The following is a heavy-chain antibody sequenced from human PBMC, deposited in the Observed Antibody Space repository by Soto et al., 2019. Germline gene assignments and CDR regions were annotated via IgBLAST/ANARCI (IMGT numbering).Heavy chain of an antibody. CDR3: ARGYYYDSSGFAPPWFDP. V-gene: IGHV3-48*02. CDR2: ISSSSSTI. J-gene: IGHJ5*02. Sequence: PGGSLRLSCAASGFTFSSYSMNWVRQAPGKGLEWVSYISSSSSTIYYADSVKGRFTISRDNAKNSLYLQMNSLRDEDTAVYYCARGYYYDSSGFAPPWFDPWGQGTLVTVSS. CDR1: GFTFSSYS. D-gene: IGHD3-22*01.